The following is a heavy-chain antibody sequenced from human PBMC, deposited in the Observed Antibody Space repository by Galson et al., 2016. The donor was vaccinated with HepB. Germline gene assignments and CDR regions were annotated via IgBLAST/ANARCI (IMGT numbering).Heavy chain of an antibody. D-gene: IGHD1-26*01. CDR1: GFSVSSSY. CDR3: ARGLVGSTTAFES. Sequence: SLRLSCAASGFSVSSSYMTWVRQAPGKGLEWVSVLYTGGATYYADSVKGRFTISRHNSKNTLFLQMNSLRDEDTAVYHCARGLVGSTTAFESWGQGTLVAVSS. V-gene: IGHV3-53*04. CDR2: LYTGGAT. J-gene: IGHJ4*02.